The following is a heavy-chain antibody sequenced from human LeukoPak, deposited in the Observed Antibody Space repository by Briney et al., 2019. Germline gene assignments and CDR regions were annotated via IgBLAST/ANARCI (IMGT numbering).Heavy chain of an antibody. J-gene: IGHJ4*02. CDR3: ARAGGRRIVVVPAAMRAFDY. Sequence: LETLSLTCAVYGGSFSGYYWSWIRQPPGKGLEWIGEINHSGSTNYNPSLKSRVTISVDTSKNQFSLKLSSVTAADTAVYYCARAGGRRIVVVPAAMRAFDYWGQGTLVTVSS. CDR1: GGSFSGYY. D-gene: IGHD2-2*01. V-gene: IGHV4-34*01. CDR2: INHSGST.